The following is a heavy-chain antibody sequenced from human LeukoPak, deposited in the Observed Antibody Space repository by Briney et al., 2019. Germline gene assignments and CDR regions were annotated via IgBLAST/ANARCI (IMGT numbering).Heavy chain of an antibody. V-gene: IGHV3-21*01. J-gene: IGHJ4*02. D-gene: IGHD5-18*01. Sequence: GGSLRLSCAASGFTFSIFSMNWVRQAPGKGLEWVSSISSGSGYIYFADSLKGRFTISRDNAKNSLFLLMNSLRAEDTAVYYCARGDLDTAMVRRYYFDYWGQGTLVTVSS. CDR2: ISSGSGYI. CDR3: ARGDLDTAMVRRYYFDY. CDR1: GFTFSIFS.